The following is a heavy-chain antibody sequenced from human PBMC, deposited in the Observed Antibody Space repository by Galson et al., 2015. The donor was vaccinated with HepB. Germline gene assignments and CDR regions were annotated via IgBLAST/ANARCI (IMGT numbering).Heavy chain of an antibody. J-gene: IGHJ4*02. CDR1: GGTLTNYP. D-gene: IGHD3-22*01. Sequence: SCKASGGTLTNYPITWVRQAPGQGLEWMGGITPVFGTSNYAQKFQDRVTISADESTSTASMELSSLRSDDTAMYYCATGHHYDSQRFFAYWGQGTLVTVSS. CDR2: ITPVFGTS. V-gene: IGHV1-69*01. CDR3: ATGHHYDSQRFFAY.